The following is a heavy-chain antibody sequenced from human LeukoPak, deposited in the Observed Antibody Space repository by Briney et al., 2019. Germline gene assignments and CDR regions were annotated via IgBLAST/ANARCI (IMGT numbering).Heavy chain of an antibody. Sequence: TSETLSLTCTVSGGSISSYYWSWIRQPPGKGLEWIGYIYYSGSTNYNPSLKSRVTISVDTSKNQFSLKLSSVTAADTAVYCCARLAPFTMVRGVPFDYWGQGTLVTVSS. CDR3: ARLAPFTMVRGVPFDY. J-gene: IGHJ4*02. CDR2: IYYSGST. CDR1: GGSISSYY. V-gene: IGHV4-59*08. D-gene: IGHD3-10*01.